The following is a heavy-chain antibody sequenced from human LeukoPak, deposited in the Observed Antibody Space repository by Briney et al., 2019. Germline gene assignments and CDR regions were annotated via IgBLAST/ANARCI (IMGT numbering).Heavy chain of an antibody. J-gene: IGHJ4*02. CDR3: ARWDGYYGSGSSFDY. V-gene: IGHV1-69*13. CDR2: IIPIFGTA. D-gene: IGHD3-10*01. CDR1: GGTFSSYA. Sequence: ASVKVSCKASGGTFSSYAISWVRQAPGQGLEWMGGIIPIFGTANYAQKFQGRVTITADESTSTAYMELSSLRSEDTAVYYCARWDGYYGSGSSFDYWGQGTLVTVSS.